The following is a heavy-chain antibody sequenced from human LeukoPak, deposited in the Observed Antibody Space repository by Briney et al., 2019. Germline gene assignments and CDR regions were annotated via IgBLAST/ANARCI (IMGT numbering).Heavy chain of an antibody. CDR1: GFTFSSYG. Sequence: GGSLRLSCAASGFTFSSYGTHWVRQAPGKGLEWVAAISNDGNNKFYADSVKGRFTISRDNPKNTMNLQMNSLRADDTAVYYCARVLEAASFDYWGQGSPVTVSS. V-gene: IGHV3-30*03. CDR3: ARVLEAASFDY. J-gene: IGHJ4*02. D-gene: IGHD6-13*01. CDR2: ISNDGNNK.